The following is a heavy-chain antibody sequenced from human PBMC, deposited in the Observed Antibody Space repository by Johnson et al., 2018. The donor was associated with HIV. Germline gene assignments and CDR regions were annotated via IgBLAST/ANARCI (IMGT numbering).Heavy chain of an antibody. V-gene: IGHV3-30-3*01. CDR3: AKVGVRYSSRGDGLDI. CDR1: GFTFSSYA. CDR2: ISYDGSNK. J-gene: IGHJ3*02. Sequence: VQLVESGGGVVQPGRSLRLSCAASGFTFSSYAMHWVRQAPGKGLECVAVISYDGSNKYYADSVKGRFTISRDNAMNSLYLQMNSLRTEDTALYYCAKVGVRYSSRGDGLDIWGQGTMVTVSS. D-gene: IGHD5-18*01.